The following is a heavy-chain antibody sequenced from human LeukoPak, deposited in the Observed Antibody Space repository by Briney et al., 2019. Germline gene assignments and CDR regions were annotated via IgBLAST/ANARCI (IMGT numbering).Heavy chain of an antibody. CDR2: ISPYNGNT. Sequence: ASVKVSCKASGYTFINSGISWVRQAPGQGLEWMGWISPYNGNTDYALKFQDRVTMTTDTSTSTAYMELRSLRSDDTALYYCARQLWSDGENAFDKWGQGTMVTVPA. D-gene: IGHD5-18*01. CDR1: GYTFINSG. J-gene: IGHJ3*02. V-gene: IGHV1-18*01. CDR3: ARQLWSDGENAFDK.